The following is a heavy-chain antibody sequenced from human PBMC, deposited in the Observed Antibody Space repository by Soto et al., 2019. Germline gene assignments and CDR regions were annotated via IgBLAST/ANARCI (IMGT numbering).Heavy chain of an antibody. Sequence: ASVKVSCKASGYTFTTYSMHWVRQAPGQRLEWMGWIHAGNGNTEHSQKFQGRVTITWDTSASTAYLELGSLRSEDTAVYYCARAACSSTSCYKYYAYGMDVWGQGTAVTVSS. CDR1: GYTFTTYS. CDR2: IHAGNGNT. J-gene: IGHJ6*02. CDR3: ARAACSSTSCYKYYAYGMDV. V-gene: IGHV1-3*01. D-gene: IGHD2-2*01.